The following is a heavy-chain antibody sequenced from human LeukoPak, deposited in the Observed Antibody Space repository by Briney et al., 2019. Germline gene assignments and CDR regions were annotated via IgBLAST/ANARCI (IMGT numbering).Heavy chain of an antibody. CDR3: AKDPGIAAGRGYYFHY. D-gene: IGHD6-13*01. Sequence: GGSLRLSCAPSGFTFTSYAMSWVRQAPGKGLEWVSAISGSGGSTYYADSVKGRFTISRDNSKNTLYLQMNSLRAEDTAVYYCAKDPGIAAGRGYYFHYWGQGTLVTVSS. J-gene: IGHJ4*02. V-gene: IGHV3-23*01. CDR1: GFTFTSYA. CDR2: ISGSGGST.